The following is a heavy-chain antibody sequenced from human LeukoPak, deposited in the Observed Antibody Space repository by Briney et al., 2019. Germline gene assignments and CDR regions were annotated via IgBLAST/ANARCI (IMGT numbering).Heavy chain of an antibody. CDR3: ARGLGSGSYYGS. V-gene: IGHV1-69*04. CDR2: IIPILGIA. Sequence: AASVKVSCKASGGTFSSYAISWVRQAPGQGLEWMGRIIPILGIANYAQKFQGRVTITADKSTSTAYMELSSLRSEDTAVYYCARGLGSGSYYGSWGQGTLVTVSS. CDR1: GGTFSSYA. J-gene: IGHJ5*02. D-gene: IGHD3-10*01.